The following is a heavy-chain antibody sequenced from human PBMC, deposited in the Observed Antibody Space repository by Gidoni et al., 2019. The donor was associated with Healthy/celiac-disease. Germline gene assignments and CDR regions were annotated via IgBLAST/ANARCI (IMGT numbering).Heavy chain of an antibody. CDR1: GFTFSSYA. V-gene: IGHV3-23*01. J-gene: IGHJ4*02. CDR3: AKSLAGWELHAPYFDY. D-gene: IGHD1-26*01. CDR2: ISGSGGST. Sequence: EVQLLESGGGLVQPGGSLRLSCAASGFTFSSYAMSWVRQAPGKGLEWVSAISGSGGSTYYADSVKGRFTISRDNSKNTLYLQMNSLRAEDTAVYYCAKSLAGWELHAPYFDYWGQGTLVTVSS.